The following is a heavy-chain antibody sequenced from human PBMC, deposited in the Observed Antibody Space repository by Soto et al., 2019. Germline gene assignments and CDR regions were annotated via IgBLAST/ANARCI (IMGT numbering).Heavy chain of an antibody. V-gene: IGHV1-69*01. D-gene: IGHD3-16*01. J-gene: IGHJ5*02. CDR2: INSFSETT. CDR3: XXPALKRGSSWFDP. CDR1: GGTFSSYG. Sequence: QVQLVQSGAEVKKPGSSVKVSCKASGGTFSSYGVXWVRQAPGQGLEWVGGINSFSETTNYAQRFQGRVTITADESTDTAYMELIXLXSXXXXVXXXXXPALKRGSSWFDPWGQGTLVIVSS.